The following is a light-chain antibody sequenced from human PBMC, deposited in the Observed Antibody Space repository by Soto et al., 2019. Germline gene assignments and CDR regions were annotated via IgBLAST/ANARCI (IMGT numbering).Light chain of an antibody. CDR3: QQFYSSPFT. Sequence: DIVMTQSPDSLAVSLGDRATINCRSSLNILYRPKNKSYLAWYQQKSGQPPKLLIYWTSTRESGVPDRFSGSGSGTDFTLTISSLQAEDVAVYYCQQFYSSPFTFGPGTNVHVK. CDR2: WTS. CDR1: LNILYRPKNKSY. V-gene: IGKV4-1*01. J-gene: IGKJ3*01.